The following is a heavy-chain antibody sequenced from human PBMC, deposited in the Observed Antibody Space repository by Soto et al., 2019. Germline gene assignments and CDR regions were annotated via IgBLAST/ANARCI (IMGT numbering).Heavy chain of an antibody. CDR1: GFTFSSYA. D-gene: IGHD6-6*01. Sequence: GGSLRLSCAASGFTFSSYAMHWVRQAPGKGLEWVAVISYDGSNKYYADSVKGRFTISRDNSKNTLYLQMNSLRAEDTAVYYCASTGSGIAARQGNYYGMDVWGQGTTVTVSS. CDR3: ASTGSGIAARQGNYYGMDV. CDR2: ISYDGSNK. J-gene: IGHJ6*02. V-gene: IGHV3-30-3*01.